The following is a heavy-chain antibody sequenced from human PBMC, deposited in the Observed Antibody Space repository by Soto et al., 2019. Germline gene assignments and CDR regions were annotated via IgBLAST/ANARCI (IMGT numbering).Heavy chain of an antibody. CDR2: IYYSGST. D-gene: IGHD6-13*01. Sequence: SETLSLTCTVSGGSVSSGSYYWSWIRQPPGKGLEWIGYIYYSGSTNYNPSLKSRVTISVDTSKNQFSLKLSSVTAADTAVYYCARGWAAAGTYYYMDVWGKGTTVTVSS. V-gene: IGHV4-61*01. J-gene: IGHJ6*03. CDR1: GGSVSSGSYY. CDR3: ARGWAAAGTYYYMDV.